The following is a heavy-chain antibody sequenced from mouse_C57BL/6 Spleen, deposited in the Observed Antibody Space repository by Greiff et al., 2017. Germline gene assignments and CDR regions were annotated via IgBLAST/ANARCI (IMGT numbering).Heavy chain of an antibody. V-gene: IGHV5-17*01. CDR3: ARDYFDY. Sequence: EVKLMEPGGGLVKPGGSLKLSCAASGFTFSDYGMHWVRQAPEKGLEWVGYISSGSSTIYYEDTVKGRFTISRDNAKNTLFLHMTSLRSEDTAMYYCARDYFDYWGQGTTLTVSS. CDR2: ISSGSSTI. J-gene: IGHJ2*01. CDR1: GFTFSDYG.